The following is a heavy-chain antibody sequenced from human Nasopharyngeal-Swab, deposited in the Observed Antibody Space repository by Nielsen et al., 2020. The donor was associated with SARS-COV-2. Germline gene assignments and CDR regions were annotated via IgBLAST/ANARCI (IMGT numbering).Heavy chain of an antibody. CDR1: GGSISSYY. V-gene: IGHV4-59*01. CDR2: IYYSGST. CDR3: ARDHTLYGDYPPYYYGMDV. D-gene: IGHD4-17*01. J-gene: IGHJ6*02. Sequence: SETLSLTCTVSGGSISSYYWSWIRQPPGKGLEWIGYIYYSGSTNYNPSLKSRVTISVDTSKNQFSLKLSSVTAADTAVYYCARDHTLYGDYPPYYYGMDVWSQGTTVTVSS.